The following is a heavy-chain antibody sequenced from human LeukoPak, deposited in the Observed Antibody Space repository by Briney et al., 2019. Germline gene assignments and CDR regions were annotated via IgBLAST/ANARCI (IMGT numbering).Heavy chain of an antibody. D-gene: IGHD2-8*01. CDR1: GFTFSSYA. Sequence: QPGGSLRLSCAASGFTFSSYAMHWVRQAPGKGLEWVAVISYDGSNKYYADSVKGRFTISRDDSKNTLYPQMNSLRAEDTAVYYCARDGIVLMGGYFDYWGQGTLVTVSS. CDR2: ISYDGSNK. J-gene: IGHJ4*02. V-gene: IGHV3-30-3*01. CDR3: ARDGIVLMGGYFDY.